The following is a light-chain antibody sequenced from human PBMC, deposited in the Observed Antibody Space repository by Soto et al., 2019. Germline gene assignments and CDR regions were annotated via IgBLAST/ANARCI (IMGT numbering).Light chain of an antibody. CDR1: QSVSSN. CDR3: QQYNSYWGT. CDR2: GAS. J-gene: IGKJ1*01. V-gene: IGKV3-15*01. Sequence: EIVMTQSPATLSVSPVERATLSCRASQSVSSNLAWYQQKPGQAPRLLIYGASTRATGIPARFSGSGSGTEFTLTISSLQPDDFASYYCQQYNSYWGTFGQGTKVDI.